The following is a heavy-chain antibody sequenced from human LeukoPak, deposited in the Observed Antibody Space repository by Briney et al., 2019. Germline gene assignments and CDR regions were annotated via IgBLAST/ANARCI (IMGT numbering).Heavy chain of an antibody. V-gene: IGHV4-34*01. CDR1: GGSFSGSY. Sequence: PSETLSLTCAVYGGSFSGSYWSWIRQPPGKGLEWIGEINHSGSTNYNPSLKSRVTISVDTSKNQFSLKLSSVTAADTAVYYCARRTEDYYDSSGYYYLAAFDIWGQGTMVTVSS. D-gene: IGHD3-22*01. J-gene: IGHJ3*02. CDR3: ARRTEDYYDSSGYYYLAAFDI. CDR2: INHSGST.